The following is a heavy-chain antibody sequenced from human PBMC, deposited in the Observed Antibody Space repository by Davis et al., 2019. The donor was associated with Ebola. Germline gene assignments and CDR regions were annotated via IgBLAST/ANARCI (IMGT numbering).Heavy chain of an antibody. CDR1: GYTFTNYG. J-gene: IGHJ4*02. Sequence: AASVKVSCKASGYTFTNYGITWVRQPPGQGLEWMGWINPHNGNTNYAQNVQGRVIMTTDTATTTAYMEVGGLRSDDTAVYYCASYYDFWSAHYTEDRGWDYWGQGTLVTVSS. V-gene: IGHV1-18*04. CDR3: ASYYDFWSAHYTEDRGWDY. CDR2: INPHNGNT. D-gene: IGHD3-3*01.